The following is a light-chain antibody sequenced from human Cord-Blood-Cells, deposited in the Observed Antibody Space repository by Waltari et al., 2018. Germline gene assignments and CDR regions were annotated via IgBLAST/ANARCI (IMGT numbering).Light chain of an antibody. CDR1: QSISSY. CDR3: QQSYSTQLT. CDR2: AAS. Sequence: DIQMTQSPSSLSASVGDRVTITCRASQSISSYLIWYQQKPGKAPKLLIYAASSLQSGFPSRFSGSGSGTDFTLTISSLQPEDFATYYCQQSYSTQLTFGGGTKVEIK. J-gene: IGKJ4*01. V-gene: IGKV1-39*01.